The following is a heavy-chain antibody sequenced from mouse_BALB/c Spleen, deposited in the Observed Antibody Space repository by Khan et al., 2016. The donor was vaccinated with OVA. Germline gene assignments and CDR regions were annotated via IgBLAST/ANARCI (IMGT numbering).Heavy chain of an antibody. V-gene: IGHV1-7*01. Sequence: QMQLEESGTELAKPGASVKMSCKASGYTFTTYWMHWVKQRPGQGLEWIGYINPTSGYTDYNEKFKDKATLSADKSSSTVYMQLSSLTSEDSAVYYCARDRIDYWGQGTTLTVSS. CDR3: ARDRIDY. CDR2: INPTSGYT. J-gene: IGHJ2*01. CDR1: GYTFTTYW.